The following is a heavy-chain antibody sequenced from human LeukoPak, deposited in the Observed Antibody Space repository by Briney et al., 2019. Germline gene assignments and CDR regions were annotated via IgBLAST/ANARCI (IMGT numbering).Heavy chain of an antibody. V-gene: IGHV1-18*01. CDR2: IDTYSGKT. CDR3: ARDRGIAEADSFDP. CDR1: GYTYTTDG. J-gene: IGHJ5*02. Sequence: ASVKVSCKASGYTYTTDGISWVRQAPGQGLEWMGWIDTYSGKTNYAQKFQGRVTMTSDTFTSTAYMELRSLRSDDTAVYYCARDRGIAEADSFDPWGQGTLVTVSS. D-gene: IGHD6-13*01.